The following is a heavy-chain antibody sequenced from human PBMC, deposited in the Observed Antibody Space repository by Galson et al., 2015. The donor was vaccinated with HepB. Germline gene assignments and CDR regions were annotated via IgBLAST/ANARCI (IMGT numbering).Heavy chain of an antibody. CDR1: GFTFSSYS. D-gene: IGHD3-9*01. CDR3: ARKCGYYDILTGYYLRYFDL. Sequence: SLRLSCAASGFTFSSYSMNWVRQAPGKGLEWVSYISSSSSTIYYADSVKGRFTISRDNAKNSLYLQMNSLRAEDTAVYYCARKCGYYDILTGYYLRYFDLWGRGTLVTVSS. J-gene: IGHJ2*01. CDR2: ISSSSSTI. V-gene: IGHV3-48*04.